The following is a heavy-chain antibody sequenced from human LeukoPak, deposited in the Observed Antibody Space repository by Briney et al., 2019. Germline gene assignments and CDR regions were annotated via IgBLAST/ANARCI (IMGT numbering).Heavy chain of an antibody. CDR1: GGSFSGYY. V-gene: IGHV4-34*01. D-gene: IGHD3-10*01. Sequence: SETLSLTCAVYGGSFSGYYWSWIRQPPGKGLEWIGEINHSGSTNYNPSLKSRVTISVDTSKNQFSLKLSSVTAADTAVYYCARERGGSGSYYSFWYYYGMDVWGQGTTVTVSS. CDR3: ARERGGSGSYYSFWYYYGMDV. CDR2: INHSGST. J-gene: IGHJ6*02.